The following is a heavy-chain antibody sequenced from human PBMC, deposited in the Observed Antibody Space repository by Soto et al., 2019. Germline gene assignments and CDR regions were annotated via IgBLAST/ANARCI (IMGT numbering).Heavy chain of an antibody. Sequence: GGSLRLSCAASGFTFSSYGMHWVRQAPGKGLEWVAVIPYDGSNKYYADSVKGRFTISRDNSKNTLYLQMNSLRAEDTAVYYCAKDLGATVYYYYGMDVWGQGTTVTVSS. J-gene: IGHJ6*02. CDR3: AKDLGATVYYYYGMDV. CDR1: GFTFSSYG. D-gene: IGHD1-26*01. CDR2: IPYDGSNK. V-gene: IGHV3-30*18.